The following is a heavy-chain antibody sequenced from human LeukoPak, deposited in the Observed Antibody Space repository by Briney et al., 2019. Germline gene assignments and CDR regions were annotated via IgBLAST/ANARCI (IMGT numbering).Heavy chain of an antibody. V-gene: IGHV3-21*01. J-gene: IGHJ6*03. CDR2: ITTSSSYT. Sequence: GGTLRLSCAASGFTFSSYGMSWVRQAPGKGLEWISSITTSSSYTFYADSVKGRFTISRDNARNSLYLQMNSLTAEDTAVYYCARDPYSGAYGDTYYYYMDVWGKGTTVTISS. D-gene: IGHD1-26*01. CDR1: GFTFSSYG. CDR3: ARDPYSGAYGDTYYYYMDV.